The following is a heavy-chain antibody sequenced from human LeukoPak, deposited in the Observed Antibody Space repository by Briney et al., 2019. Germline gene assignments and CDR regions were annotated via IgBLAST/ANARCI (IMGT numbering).Heavy chain of an antibody. V-gene: IGHV1-69*04. J-gene: IGHJ6*02. CDR3: ARGSVIAVADTTNYYYGMDV. CDR1: GGTFSSYA. CDR2: IIPILGIA. D-gene: IGHD6-19*01. Sequence: SVKVSCKASGGTFSSYAISWVRQAPGQGLEWMGRIIPILGIANYAQKFQGRVTITADKSTSTAYMELSSLRSEDTAVYYCARGSVIAVADTTNYYYGMDVWGQGTTVAVSS.